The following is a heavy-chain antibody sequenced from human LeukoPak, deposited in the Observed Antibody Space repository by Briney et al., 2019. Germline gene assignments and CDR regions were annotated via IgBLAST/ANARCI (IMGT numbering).Heavy chain of an antibody. J-gene: IGHJ4*02. CDR1: GYTFTGYY. Sequence: GSVKVACKVSGYTFTGYYRQWLGQAPGQGGEWMGWINPKSGGTKYAKKFQGVVTMTRDTSISTAYMELSRLRSDGTAVYYCARALDYYGSGHDYWGQGTLVTVSS. V-gene: IGHV1-2*02. D-gene: IGHD3-10*01. CDR2: INPKSGGT. CDR3: ARALDYYGSGHDY.